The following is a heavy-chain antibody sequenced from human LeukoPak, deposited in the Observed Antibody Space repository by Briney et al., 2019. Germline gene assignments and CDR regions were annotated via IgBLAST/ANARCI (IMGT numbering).Heavy chain of an antibody. D-gene: IGHD6-19*01. J-gene: IGHJ4*02. V-gene: IGHV4-59*08. CDR2: IYYSGST. CDR3: ARGGGWYLFNY. CDR1: GGSISSYY. Sequence: PSETLSLTCTVSGGSISSYYWSWIRQPPGKGLEWIGYIYYSGSTNYNPSLKSRVTISVDTSKNQFSLKLSSVTAADTAVYYCARGGGWYLFNYWGREPWSPSPQ.